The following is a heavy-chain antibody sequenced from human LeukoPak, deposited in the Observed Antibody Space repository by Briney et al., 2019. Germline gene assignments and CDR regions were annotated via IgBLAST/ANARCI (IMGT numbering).Heavy chain of an antibody. CDR2: IYPGDSDT. CDR3: ARQIDYDILTGYYPFDY. V-gene: IGHV5-51*01. J-gene: IGHJ4*02. D-gene: IGHD3-9*01. CDR1: GYSFTSYW. Sequence: GASLQISCKGSGYSFTSYWIGWVRQMPGKGLEWMGIIYPGDSDTRYSPSFQGQVTISADKSISTAYLQWSRLKASDTAMYYCARQIDYDILTGYYPFDYWGQGTLVTVSS.